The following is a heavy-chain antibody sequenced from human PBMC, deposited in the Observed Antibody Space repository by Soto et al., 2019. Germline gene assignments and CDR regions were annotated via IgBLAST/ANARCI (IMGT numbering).Heavy chain of an antibody. J-gene: IGHJ4*02. CDR1: GDSVSSNTAA. CDR2: TYYRSNWRH. Sequence: PSQTLSLTCAISGDSVSSNTAAWNWIRSSPSRGLEWLGRTYYRSNWRHDYAVSVKSRITVNPDTSKNHFSLQLNSVTPDDTAVYYCARCVARTGFDLWGQGTLVTVSS. V-gene: IGHV6-1*01. CDR3: ARCVARTGFDL. D-gene: IGHD6-19*01.